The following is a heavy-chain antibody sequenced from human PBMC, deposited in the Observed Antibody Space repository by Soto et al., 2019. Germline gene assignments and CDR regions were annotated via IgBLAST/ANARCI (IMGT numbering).Heavy chain of an antibody. V-gene: IGHV4-4*02. J-gene: IGHJ4*02. Sequence: SETLSLTCAVSSGSISSSNWRSWVRQPPGKGLEWIGEIYHSGSTNYNPSLKSRVTISVDKSKNQFSLKLSSVTAADTAEYDSAIGNGAHDYWGQGTLVTVSS. CDR1: SGSISSSNW. CDR2: IYHSGST. CDR3: AIGNGAHDY. D-gene: IGHD3-10*01.